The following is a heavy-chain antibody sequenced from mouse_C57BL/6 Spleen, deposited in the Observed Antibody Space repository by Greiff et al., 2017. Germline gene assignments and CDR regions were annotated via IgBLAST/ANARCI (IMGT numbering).Heavy chain of an antibody. CDR1: GFTFSDYG. V-gene: IGHV5-17*01. Sequence: EVQLQESGGGLVKPGGSLKLSCAASGFTFSDYGMHWVRQAPEKGLEWVAYISSGSSTIYYADTVKGRFTISRDNAKNTLFLQMTSLRSEDTAMYYCARDFRDYYGSSYDYFDYWGQGTTLTVSS. CDR2: ISSGSSTI. D-gene: IGHD1-1*01. J-gene: IGHJ2*01. CDR3: ARDFRDYYGSSYDYFDY.